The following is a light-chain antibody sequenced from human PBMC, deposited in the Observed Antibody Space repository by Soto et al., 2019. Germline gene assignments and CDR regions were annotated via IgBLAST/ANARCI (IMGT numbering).Light chain of an antibody. J-gene: IGLJ1*01. CDR2: EGS. Sequence: QSALTQPASVSGSPXXSXTISCTGTSSDVGSYNLVSWYQQHPGKAPKLMIYEGSKRPSGVSNRFSGSKSGNTASLTISGLQAEDEADYYCCSYAGSSAYVFGTGTKLTVL. V-gene: IGLV2-23*01. CDR1: SSDVGSYNL. CDR3: CSYAGSSAYV.